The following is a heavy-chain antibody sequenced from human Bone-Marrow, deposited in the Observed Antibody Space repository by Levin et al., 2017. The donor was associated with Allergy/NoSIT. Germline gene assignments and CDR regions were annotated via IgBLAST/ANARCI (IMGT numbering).Heavy chain of an antibody. D-gene: IGHD1-14*01. V-gene: IGHV4-39*07. J-gene: IGHJ4*01. Sequence: SPTLSLTCTVSGGSISRSPYYWVWIRQPPGKGLEWIGSIYYIGNTYYNPSLKSRATISVDTSKNLFSLKLSSVTAADTAVYYCAREGTPQSWDYWGQGTLVTVSS. CDR3: AREGTPQSWDY. CDR1: GGSISRSPYY. CDR2: IYYIGNT.